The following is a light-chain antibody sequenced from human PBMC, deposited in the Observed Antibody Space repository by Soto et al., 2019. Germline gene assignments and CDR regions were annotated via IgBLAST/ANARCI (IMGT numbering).Light chain of an antibody. CDR2: KAS. CDR1: QNIRSW. J-gene: IGKJ2*01. Sequence: DIQMTQSPSTLSASVGDRVTITCRASQNIRSWLAWYQQKPGKAPKLLIRKASTLESGVPSRLSGSGSGTDFTLTISSLQPEDSATYYCHQYNGYPYTFGQGNKLEI. CDR3: HQYNGYPYT. V-gene: IGKV1-5*03.